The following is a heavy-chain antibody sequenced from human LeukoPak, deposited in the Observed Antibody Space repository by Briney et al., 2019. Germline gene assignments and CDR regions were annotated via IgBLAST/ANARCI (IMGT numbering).Heavy chain of an antibody. CDR3: ARGTSKVGATTHAFDI. D-gene: IGHD1-26*01. Sequence: SETLSLTCTVSGGSISSSSYYWSWIRQPAGKGLEWIGRIYTSGSTNYNPSLKSRVTMSVDPSKNQFSLKLSSVTAADTAVYYCARGTSKVGATTHAFDIWGQGTMVTVSS. CDR1: GGSISSSSYY. CDR2: IYTSGST. V-gene: IGHV4-61*02. J-gene: IGHJ3*02.